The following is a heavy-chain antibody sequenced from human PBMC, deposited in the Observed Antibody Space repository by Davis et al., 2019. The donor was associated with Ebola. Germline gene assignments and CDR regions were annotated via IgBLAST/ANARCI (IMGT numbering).Heavy chain of an antibody. CDR2: ISSSSSTL. D-gene: IGHD6-13*01. Sequence: GSLRLSRVASGFTFSRYSMNWVRQAPGKGLEWVSYISSSSSTLYYADSVRGRFIISRDSAKSSVSLQLNSLRDDDTAVYYCARGGDSSVWYARFDYWGQGILVTVSS. J-gene: IGHJ4*02. CDR1: GFTFSRYS. V-gene: IGHV3-48*02. CDR3: ARGGDSSVWYARFDY.